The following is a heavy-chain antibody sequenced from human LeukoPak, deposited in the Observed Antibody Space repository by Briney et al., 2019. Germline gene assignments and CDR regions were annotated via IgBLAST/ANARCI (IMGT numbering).Heavy chain of an antibody. J-gene: IGHJ4*02. CDR1: GFTFSSYS. CDR2: ISSSSSYI. D-gene: IGHD3-10*01. V-gene: IGHV3-21*01. Sequence: QPGRSLRLSCAASGFTFSSYSMNWVRQAPGKGLEWVSSISSSSSYIYYADSVKGRFTISRDNAKNSLYLQMNSLRAEDTAVYYCARALGYGWGRLLYFDYWGQGTLVTGSS. CDR3: ARALGYGWGRLLYFDY.